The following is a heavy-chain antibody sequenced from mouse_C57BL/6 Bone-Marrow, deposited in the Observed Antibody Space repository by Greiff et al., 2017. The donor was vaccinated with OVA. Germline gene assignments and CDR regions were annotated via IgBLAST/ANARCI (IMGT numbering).Heavy chain of an antibody. CDR3: ARSGLLSWFAY. J-gene: IGHJ3*01. CDR1: GYTFTSYG. CDR2: IYPRSGNT. D-gene: IGHD1-1*01. Sequence: SGAELARPGASVKLSCKASGYTFTSYGISWVKQRTGQGLEWIGEIYPRSGNTYYYEKFKGKATLAADKSSSTAYMELRSLTSGDSAVYVCARSGLLSWFAYWGQGTLVTVSA. V-gene: IGHV1-81*01.